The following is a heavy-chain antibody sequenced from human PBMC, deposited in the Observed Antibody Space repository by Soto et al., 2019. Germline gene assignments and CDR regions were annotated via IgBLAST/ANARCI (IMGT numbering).Heavy chain of an antibody. CDR2: IYYSGST. Sequence: QVQLQESGPGLVKPSETLSLTCTVSGGSISSYYWSWIRQPPGKGLEWIGYIYYSGSTNYNPSLNSRVTTPPAPSNTHFSLQLSSVPPADTAVYYCASRSSTAFDIWAHGTMVTVSS. J-gene: IGHJ3*02. CDR3: ASRSSTAFDI. V-gene: IGHV4-59*08. CDR1: GGSISSYY. D-gene: IGHD6-13*01.